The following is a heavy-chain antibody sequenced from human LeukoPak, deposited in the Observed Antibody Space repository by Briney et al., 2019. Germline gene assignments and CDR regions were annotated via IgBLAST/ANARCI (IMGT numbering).Heavy chain of an antibody. CDR3: ARGPFAPDV. V-gene: IGHV4-34*01. Sequence: PSETLSLTCGVYGGSFRGYYWSWIRHPPGKGLEWIGDINYSGITNYNPSLKSRVTISVDTSQNQFSLKLTSVTAADTAVYYCARGPFAPDVWGQGTTVTVSS. J-gene: IGHJ6*02. CDR2: INYSGIT. CDR1: GGSFRGYY.